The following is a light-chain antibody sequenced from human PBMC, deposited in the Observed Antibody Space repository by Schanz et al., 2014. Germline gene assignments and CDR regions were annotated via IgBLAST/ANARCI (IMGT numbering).Light chain of an antibody. CDR3: GTWDSSLSAGV. J-gene: IGLJ3*02. V-gene: IGLV1-51*01. CDR2: DTS. CDR1: SSNIGNNY. Sequence: QSVLTQPPSVSAAPGQKVTISCSGSSSNIGNNYVSWYQHLPGTAPKLLIYDTSKRPSGIPDRFSGSKSGTSATLGITGLQTGDEADYYCGTWDSSLSAGVFGGGTKLTVL.